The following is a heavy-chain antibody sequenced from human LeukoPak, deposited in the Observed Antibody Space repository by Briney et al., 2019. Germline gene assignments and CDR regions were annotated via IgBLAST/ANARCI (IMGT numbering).Heavy chain of an antibody. CDR2: IGIAGDT. V-gene: IGHV3-13*01. CDR1: GFTFSSYD. J-gene: IGHJ4*02. CDR3: ARGGGDYGDTLDY. Sequence: PGGSLRLSCAASGFTFSSYDMHWVRQATGKGLEWVSAIGIAGDTYYPGSVKGRFTISRENAKNSLYLQMNSLRAGDTAVYYCARGGGDYGDTLDYWGQGTLVTVSS. D-gene: IGHD4-17*01.